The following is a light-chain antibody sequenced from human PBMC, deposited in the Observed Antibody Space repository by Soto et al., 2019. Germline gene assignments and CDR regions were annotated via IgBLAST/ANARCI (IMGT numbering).Light chain of an antibody. Sequence: SYELTQPPSVSVAPGKKATITCGGNNIGSESVHWYQQRPGQAPVLVISYDSDRPSGIPERFSGSNSGNTATLTISRVEAGDEADYYCQVWDTNVVFGGGTKLTVL. CDR1: NIGSES. CDR3: QVWDTNVV. V-gene: IGLV3-21*04. CDR2: YDS. J-gene: IGLJ2*01.